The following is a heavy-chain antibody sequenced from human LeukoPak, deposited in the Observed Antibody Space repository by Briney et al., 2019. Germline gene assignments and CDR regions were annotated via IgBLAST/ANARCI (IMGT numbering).Heavy chain of an antibody. CDR1: GGSISSYY. Sequence: SETLSLTCTVSGGSISSYYWSWIRQPPGKGLEWIGYIYYSGSTNYNPSLKSRVTISVDTSKNQFSLKLSSVTAADTAVYYCARLPHYDILTGYYGYYYYGMDVWGQGTTVTVSS. CDR3: ARLPHYDILTGYYGYYYYGMDV. J-gene: IGHJ6*02. CDR2: IYYSGST. D-gene: IGHD3-9*01. V-gene: IGHV4-59*08.